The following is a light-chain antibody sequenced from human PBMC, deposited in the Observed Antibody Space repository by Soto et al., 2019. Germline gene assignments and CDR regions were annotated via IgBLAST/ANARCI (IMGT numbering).Light chain of an antibody. CDR1: QSVSSN. V-gene: IGKV3-15*01. Sequence: EIVMTQSPATLSVSPVERATLSFIPSQSVSSNLAWYQQKPGQAPRLLIYGASNRATGVSDRFSGSGSGTEYTLTISSLQSEDFAVYYCQQYDTWPSITFGQGTRLEIK. CDR2: GAS. CDR3: QQYDTWPSIT. J-gene: IGKJ5*01.